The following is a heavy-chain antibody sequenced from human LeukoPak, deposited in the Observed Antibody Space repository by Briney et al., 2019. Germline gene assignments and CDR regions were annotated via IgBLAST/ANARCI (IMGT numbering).Heavy chain of an antibody. CDR2: ISSSGSTI. CDR3: ARGLDILTGYSRAFVI. J-gene: IGHJ3*02. D-gene: IGHD3-9*01. V-gene: IGHV3-11*01. Sequence: GGSLRLSCAASGFTFSDYYMSWIRHAPGKGLGWVSYISSSGSTIYYADSVKGRFTISRDNAKNSLYLQMNSLRAEDTAVYYCARGLDILTGYSRAFVIWGQGTMVTVSS. CDR1: GFTFSDYY.